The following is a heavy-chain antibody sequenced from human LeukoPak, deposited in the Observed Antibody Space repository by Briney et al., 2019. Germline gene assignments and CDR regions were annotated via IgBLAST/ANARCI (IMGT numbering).Heavy chain of an antibody. CDR3: ARRQSGSGKSFDY. CDR2: ISSSGNTI. J-gene: IGHJ4*02. D-gene: IGHD3-10*01. Sequence: GGSLRLSCAASGFTFSDYYMSWIRQAPGKGLEWVSYISSSGNTIYYADSVKGRFTISRDNAKNSLYLQMNSLRAEDTAAYYCARRQSGSGKSFDYWGQGTLVTVSS. CDR1: GFTFSDYY. V-gene: IGHV3-11*04.